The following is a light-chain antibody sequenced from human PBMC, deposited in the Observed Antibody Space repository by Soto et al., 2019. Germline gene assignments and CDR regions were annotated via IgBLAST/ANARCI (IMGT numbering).Light chain of an antibody. CDR3: QHYGGMWA. CDR1: QSISNY. J-gene: IGKJ1*01. V-gene: IGKV1-5*03. Sequence: DIQMTQSPSTLSASVGDTVTITCRASQSISNYLAWYQQKPGKAPKVLIYKASSLESGVPPRFSGSGSGTEFTLTISSLQPDDFATYCCQHYGGMWAFGQGTKVDIK. CDR2: KAS.